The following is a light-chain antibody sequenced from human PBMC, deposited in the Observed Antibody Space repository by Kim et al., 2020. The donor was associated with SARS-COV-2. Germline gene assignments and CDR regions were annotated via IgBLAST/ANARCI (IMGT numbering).Light chain of an antibody. J-gene: IGLJ2*01. Sequence: GQSITISCTGTTTDFGNYNFVSWYQHHPGEAPKVLIYDVTKRPSGVSNRFFGSKSGNTASLTISGLQTEDEADYYCCSYASGSTLIFGGGTQLTVL. CDR1: TTDFGNYNF. CDR2: DVT. V-gene: IGLV2-14*03. CDR3: CSYASGSTLI.